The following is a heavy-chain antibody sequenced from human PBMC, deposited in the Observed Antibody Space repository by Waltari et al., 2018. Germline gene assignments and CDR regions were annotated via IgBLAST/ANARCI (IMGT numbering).Heavy chain of an antibody. Sequence: EVQLVESGGGLVQPGGSLRLSGAASGSTFSAHWITWVRQGPGKGLEWVANIRGDAGDHEYEDSVKGRFTISRDNAKNSVYLQMNSLRAEDTAVYYCTRNGGYYKIDYWGQGSLVTVSS. CDR2: IRGDAGDH. D-gene: IGHD3-22*01. J-gene: IGHJ4*02. V-gene: IGHV3-7*01. CDR3: TRNGGYYKIDY. CDR1: GSTFSAHW.